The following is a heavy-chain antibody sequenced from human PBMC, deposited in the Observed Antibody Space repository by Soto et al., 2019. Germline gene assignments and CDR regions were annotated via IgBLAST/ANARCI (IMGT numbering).Heavy chain of an antibody. Sequence: PSETLSLTCTVSGNSISTGAYYWSWLRQHPVKGLEWIGHIFYSGNTHYSPSLESRVTISVDTSKNQFSIKLTSVTVADTAVYYCEREGRSAAPQAGFDLWGQGTLVTVSS. CDR2: IFYSGNT. CDR1: GNSISTGAYY. J-gene: IGHJ4*02. V-gene: IGHV4-31*03. CDR3: EREGRSAAPQAGFDL. D-gene: IGHD3-10*01.